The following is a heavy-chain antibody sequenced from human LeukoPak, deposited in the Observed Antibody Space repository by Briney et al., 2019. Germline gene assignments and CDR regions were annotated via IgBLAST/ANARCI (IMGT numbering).Heavy chain of an antibody. D-gene: IGHD2-2*01. V-gene: IGHV3-30-3*01. J-gene: IGHJ6*02. CDR1: GFTFSSYA. Sequence: PGGSLRLSCAASGFTFSSYAMHWVRQAPGKGLEWVAVISYDGSNKYYADSVKGRFTISRDNAKNTLYLQMNSLRVEDTAVYYCARDGSSTSKRDYYGMDVWGQGTTVTVSS. CDR2: ISYDGSNK. CDR3: ARDGSSTSKRDYYGMDV.